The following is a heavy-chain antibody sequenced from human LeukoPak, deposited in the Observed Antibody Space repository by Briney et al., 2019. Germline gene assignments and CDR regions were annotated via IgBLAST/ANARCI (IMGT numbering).Heavy chain of an antibody. CDR2: IKQDGSEK. CDR1: GFTFSSYW. V-gene: IGHV3-7*01. CDR3: ARFFGGARPGSLYDY. D-gene: IGHD3-3*01. Sequence: AGSLRLSCAASGFTFSSYWMSWVRQAPGKGLEWVANIKQDGSEKYYVDSVKGRFTISRDNAKNSLYLQMNSLRAEDTAVYYCARFFGGARPGSLYDYWGQGTLVTVSS. J-gene: IGHJ4*02.